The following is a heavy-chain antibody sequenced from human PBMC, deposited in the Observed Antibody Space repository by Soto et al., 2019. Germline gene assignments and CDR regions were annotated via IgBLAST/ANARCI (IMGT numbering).Heavy chain of an antibody. Sequence: SETLSLTCTVSGGSISSYYWSWIRQPPGKGLEWIGYIYYSGSTNYNPSLKSRVTISVDTSKNQFSLKLSSVTAADTAVYYCARLTTVWLDPWGQGTLVTVSS. V-gene: IGHV4-59*08. CDR1: GGSISSYY. CDR3: ARLTTVWLDP. J-gene: IGHJ5*02. CDR2: IYYSGST. D-gene: IGHD3-3*01.